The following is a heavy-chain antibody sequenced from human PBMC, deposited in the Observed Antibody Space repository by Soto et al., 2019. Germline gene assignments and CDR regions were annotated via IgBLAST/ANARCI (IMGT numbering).Heavy chain of an antibody. CDR1: GGSISSSDFY. D-gene: IGHD3-22*01. Sequence: QLQLQESGPGLVKPSETLSLTCTVSGGSISSSDFYWGWLRQPPGKGMDFIGSMYYSGTTYYNPSLKKLITLSVDTSNNHFSLKLISVTAAHTAVYYCAVVDSTGNWFDPWGQGALVTVSS. V-gene: IGHV4-39*01. CDR3: AVVDSTGNWFDP. J-gene: IGHJ5*02. CDR2: MYYSGTT.